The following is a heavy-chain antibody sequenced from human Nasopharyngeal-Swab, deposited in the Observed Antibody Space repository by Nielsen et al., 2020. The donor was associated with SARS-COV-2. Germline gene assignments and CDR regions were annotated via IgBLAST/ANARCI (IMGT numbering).Heavy chain of an antibody. Sequence: GESLKISCAASGFTFSNAWMSWVRQAPGKGLEWVGRIKSKTDGGTTDYAAPVKGSFTISRGDSKNTLYLQMNSLKTEDTAVYYCTTDYYFDYWGQGTLVTVSS. J-gene: IGHJ4*02. CDR1: GFTFSNAW. CDR2: IKSKTDGGTT. V-gene: IGHV3-15*01. CDR3: TTDYYFDY.